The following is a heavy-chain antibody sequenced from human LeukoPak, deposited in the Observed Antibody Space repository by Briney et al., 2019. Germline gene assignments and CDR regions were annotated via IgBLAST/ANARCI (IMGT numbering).Heavy chain of an antibody. Sequence: GRSLRLSCVASEFTFSSYAMHWVRQAPGKGLEWVSVISYDGRTTYLSDSVKGRLSTSRDNSKNTVNLQMNSLRDEDTAVYYCARDPSRLINGGRLDYWGQGTLVTVSS. J-gene: IGHJ4*02. CDR3: ARDPSRLINGGRLDY. CDR2: ISYDGRTT. D-gene: IGHD3-16*01. CDR1: EFTFSSYA. V-gene: IGHV3-30*04.